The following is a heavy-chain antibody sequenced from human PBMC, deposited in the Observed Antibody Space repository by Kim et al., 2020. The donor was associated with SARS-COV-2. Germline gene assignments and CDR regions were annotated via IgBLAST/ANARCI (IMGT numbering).Heavy chain of an antibody. D-gene: IGHD6-6*01. J-gene: IGHJ4*02. CDR3: ARGPGRTARRCVDY. Sequence: NPSLESRVSISVDTSKNQFSLKLSSVTAADTAVYYCARGPGRTARRCVDYWGQGILVTVSS. V-gene: IGHV4-34*01.